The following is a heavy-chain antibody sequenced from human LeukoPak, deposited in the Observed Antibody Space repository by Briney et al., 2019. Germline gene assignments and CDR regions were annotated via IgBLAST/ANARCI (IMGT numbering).Heavy chain of an antibody. CDR2: IYYTGST. V-gene: IGHV4-59*01. CDR1: GGSISTYF. Sequence: SETLSLTCTVSGGSISTYFWTWIRQPPGKGLEWIGSIYYTGSTNCNPSLKSRVTISVDTSKNQFSLRLNSVTAADTAVYYCARGVSTYAFDIWGQGTMVTVSS. D-gene: IGHD3-10*01. CDR3: ARGVSTYAFDI. J-gene: IGHJ3*02.